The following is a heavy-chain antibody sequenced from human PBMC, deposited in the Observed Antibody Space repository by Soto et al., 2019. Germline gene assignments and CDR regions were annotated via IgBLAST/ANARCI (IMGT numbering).Heavy chain of an antibody. V-gene: IGHV3-64D*08. Sequence: GGSLRLSCSASGFTFSSYAMHWVRQAPGKGLEYVSAISSNGGSTYYADSVKGRFTISRDNSKNTLYLQMSSLRAEDTAVYYFVKGVLRYFDWLLGEFDYWGQGTLVTVSS. J-gene: IGHJ4*02. CDR1: GFTFSSYA. D-gene: IGHD3-9*01. CDR2: ISSNGGST. CDR3: VKGVLRYFDWLLGEFDY.